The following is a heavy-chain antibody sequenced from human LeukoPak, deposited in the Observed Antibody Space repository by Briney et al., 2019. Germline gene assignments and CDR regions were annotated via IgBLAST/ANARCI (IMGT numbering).Heavy chain of an antibody. V-gene: IGHV3-23*01. Sequence: GGSLRLSCAASGYTFSSYGMNWVRQAPGKGLEWVSAISGSGGNTYYADSVKGRFTISRDNSKNTLYLQMNSLRAEDTALYYCAKPAKTDYADYWGQGTLVTVSS. CDR2: ISGSGGNT. CDR3: AKPAKTDYADY. CDR1: GYTFSSYG. J-gene: IGHJ4*02. D-gene: IGHD1-14*01.